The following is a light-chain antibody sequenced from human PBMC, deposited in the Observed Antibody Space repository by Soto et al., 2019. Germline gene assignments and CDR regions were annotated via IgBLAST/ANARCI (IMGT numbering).Light chain of an antibody. V-gene: IGLV2-11*01. Sequence: QSALTQPRSVSGSPGQSVTVSCTGSNSDIGDYSYVSWYQKHPDKAPRLMIFDVNKRPSGVPERFSGSKSGNTASLTISGLQAEDEADYYCCSYAATNTFVFGNGTKVT. CDR2: DVN. CDR3: CSYAATNTFV. CDR1: NSDIGDYSY. J-gene: IGLJ1*01.